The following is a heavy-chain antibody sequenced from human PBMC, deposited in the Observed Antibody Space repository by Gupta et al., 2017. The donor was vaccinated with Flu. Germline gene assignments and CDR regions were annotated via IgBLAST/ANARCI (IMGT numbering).Heavy chain of an antibody. J-gene: IGHJ4*02. CDR2: ISSSSSTI. Sequence: MNWVRQAPGKGLEWVSYISSSSSTIYYADSVKGRFTISRDNARNSLYLQMNSLRAEDTAVYYCARDRGGTTTITGAYYFDYWGQGALVTVSS. D-gene: IGHD5-12*01. V-gene: IGHV3-48*01. CDR3: ARDRGGTTTITGAYYFDY.